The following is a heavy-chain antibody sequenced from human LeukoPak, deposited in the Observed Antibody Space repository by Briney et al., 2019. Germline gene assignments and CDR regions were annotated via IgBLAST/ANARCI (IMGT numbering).Heavy chain of an antibody. CDR3: ARDQGRLAAGGFNWFDP. J-gene: IGHJ5*02. V-gene: IGHV4-59*01. D-gene: IGHD6-13*01. Sequence: SETLSLTCTVSGGSITGYYWNWIRQPPGKGLEWIGDIFYTGTSNYNPSLKSRVTISIDTSKNQFSLKLTSVTAADTAVYYCARDQGRLAAGGFNWFDPWGQGSLVSVSS. CDR2: IFYTGTS. CDR1: GGSITGYY.